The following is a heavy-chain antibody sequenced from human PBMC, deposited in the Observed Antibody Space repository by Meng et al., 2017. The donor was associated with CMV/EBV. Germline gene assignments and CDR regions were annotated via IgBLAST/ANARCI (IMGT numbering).Heavy chain of an antibody. J-gene: IGHJ6*02. CDR1: EYTFTSYD. CDR2: MNPNSGHT. Sequence: ASVQVSCNASEYTFTSYDINWVRQATGQGLEWMGWMNPNSGHTDYAQKFQGRVTITRNTSISTAYMELSSLRSEDTAVYYCARFKGMDVWGQGTTVTVSS. V-gene: IGHV1-8*03. CDR3: ARFKGMDV.